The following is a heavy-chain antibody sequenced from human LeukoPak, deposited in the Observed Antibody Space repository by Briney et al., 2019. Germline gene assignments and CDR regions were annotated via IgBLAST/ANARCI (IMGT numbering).Heavy chain of an antibody. CDR1: GFTFSSYW. CDR2: IKQDGSEK. V-gene: IGHV3-7*01. CDR3: ARERGSGALDY. J-gene: IGHJ4*02. D-gene: IGHD5-12*01. Sequence: GGSLRLSCAASGFTFSSYWMSWVRQAPGKGLEWVANIKQDGSEKYYVDSVKGRFTISRDNAKNSLYLQMSSLRAEDTAVYYCARERGSGALDYWGQGTLVTVSS.